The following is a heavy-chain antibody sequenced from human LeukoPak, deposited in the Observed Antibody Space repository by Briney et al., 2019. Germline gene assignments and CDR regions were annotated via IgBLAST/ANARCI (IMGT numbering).Heavy chain of an antibody. CDR1: GGSFRGYY. CDR2: VNHSGST. J-gene: IGHJ5*02. Sequence: SETLSLTCAVYGGSFRGYYWSWIRQPPGTGLEWIGEVNHSGSTNYNPSLKSRVTISEDTSKNQFSLKLSSVTAADTAVYYCARGGNIWSGLLGRNWFAPWGQGTLVTVSS. D-gene: IGHD3-3*01. CDR3: ARGGNIWSGLLGRNWFAP. V-gene: IGHV4-34*01.